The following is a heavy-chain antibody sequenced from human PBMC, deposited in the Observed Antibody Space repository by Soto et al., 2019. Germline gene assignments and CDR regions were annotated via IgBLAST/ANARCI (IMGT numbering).Heavy chain of an antibody. V-gene: IGHV3-7*03. Sequence: PGGSLLLSCPASGITFSVYWMNSVRQDPGRGLEWVANINQDGSEKYYVDSVEGRFTISRDNAKNSLYLQMNSLRAEDTAVYYCARDSAIVVVPAANYGMDVWGQGTTGTVSS. CDR3: ARDSAIVVVPAANYGMDV. J-gene: IGHJ6*02. D-gene: IGHD2-2*01. CDR2: INQDGSEK. CDR1: GITFSVYW.